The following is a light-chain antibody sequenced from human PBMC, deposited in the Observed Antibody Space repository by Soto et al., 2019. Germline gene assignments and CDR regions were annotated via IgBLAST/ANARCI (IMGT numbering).Light chain of an antibody. CDR1: QSVSSSY. CDR3: QQYGSSFLT. V-gene: IGKV3-20*01. CDR2: GAS. J-gene: IGKJ4*01. Sequence: EIVLTQSPGTLSLSPGERATLSCRASQSVSSSYLAWYQQKPGQAPRLLIYGASSRATGIPDRFSGSGSGTDFTLTISRLELEDFAVYYCQQYGSSFLTFGGGTKVEIK.